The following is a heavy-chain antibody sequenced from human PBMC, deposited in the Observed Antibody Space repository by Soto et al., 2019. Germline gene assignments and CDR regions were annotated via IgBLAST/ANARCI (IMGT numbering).Heavy chain of an antibody. D-gene: IGHD2-15*01. Sequence: GGSLRLSCAASGFSFSDYIMNWVRQAPGKGLEWVSSINSGRTYINYADSVRGRFTISRDNARNSLYLQMNSLRVEDTAVYYCVRDGRKVVAAAPPGGDAFDSWGQGTMVTVSS. CDR2: INSGRTYI. V-gene: IGHV3-21*01. CDR1: GFSFSDYI. CDR3: VRDGRKVVAAAPPGGDAFDS. J-gene: IGHJ3*02.